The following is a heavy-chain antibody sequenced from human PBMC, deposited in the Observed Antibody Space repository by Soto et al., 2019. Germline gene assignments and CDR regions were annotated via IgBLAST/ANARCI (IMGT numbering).Heavy chain of an antibody. CDR1: GYTFTSYG. V-gene: IGHV1-18*01. Sequence: QVQLVQSGAEVKKPGASVKVSCKASGYTFTSYGLSWVRQAPGQGHEWMGRISAYNYNTNYAKKLQGRVTMTTDTSSRTAYMALRSLSSNDPAVYYCAVVGGARGHWFDPWGQGNLVTVSS. D-gene: IGHD3-10*01. J-gene: IGHJ5*02. CDR2: ISAYNYNT. CDR3: AVVGGARGHWFDP.